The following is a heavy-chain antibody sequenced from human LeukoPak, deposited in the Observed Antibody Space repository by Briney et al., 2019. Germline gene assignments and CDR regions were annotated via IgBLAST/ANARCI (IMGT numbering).Heavy chain of an antibody. V-gene: IGHV4-39*07. CDR2: IYYSGTT. CDR1: GDSISSTIYY. CDR3: ARDPAFSHGWFDY. Sequence: PSETLSLTCTVSGDSISSTIYYWVWIRQPPGKGLEWIGNIYYSGTTYYNPSLTSRVTISVDTSKNQFSLKLSSVTAADTAVYYCARDPAFSHGWFDYWGQGTLVTVSS. J-gene: IGHJ4*02. D-gene: IGHD2-15*01.